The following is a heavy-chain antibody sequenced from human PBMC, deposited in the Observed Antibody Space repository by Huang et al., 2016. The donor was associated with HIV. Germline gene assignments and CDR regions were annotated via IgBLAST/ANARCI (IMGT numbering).Heavy chain of an antibody. CDR3: ARDATGYGTGWSTEFDY. CDR2: IGPHSEKT. Sequence: HVPLVQSGADVKKPVASVKVSCKASGYTCDSYGIDWVRLAPGQGLEWMGGIGPHSEKTNHAQNRQGRVTMTTDTTTSTAYMELRSLTSDDTAVYYCARDATGYGTGWSTEFDYWGQGTLVTVSS. J-gene: IGHJ4*02. CDR1: GYTCDSYG. V-gene: IGHV1-18*04. D-gene: IGHD6-19*01.